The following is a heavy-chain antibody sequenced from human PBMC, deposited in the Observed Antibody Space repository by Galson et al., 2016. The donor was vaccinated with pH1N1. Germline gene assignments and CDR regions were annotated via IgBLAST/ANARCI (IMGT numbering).Heavy chain of an antibody. V-gene: IGHV3-43D*03. Sequence: SLRLSCAASGFKFEDFAINWVRHAPGKALEWVACIAWDGFTSFYADSVKGRFTTFRDNGQNSVYLQMNSLRPDDTAFYYCAKDMRLDYSSPSAFDYWGQGTLVTVSS. J-gene: IGHJ4*02. CDR2: IAWDGFTS. CDR1: GFKFEDFA. CDR3: AKDMRLDYSSPSAFDY. D-gene: IGHD3-22*01.